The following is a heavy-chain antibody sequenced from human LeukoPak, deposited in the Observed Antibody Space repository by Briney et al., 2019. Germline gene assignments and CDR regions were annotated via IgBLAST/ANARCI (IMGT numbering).Heavy chain of an antibody. J-gene: IGHJ5*02. CDR3: ARDTAMVTFWFDP. CDR2: INPNSGGT. D-gene: IGHD5-18*01. CDR1: GYTFTGYY. Sequence: ASVKVSCKASGYTFTGYYMHWVRQAPGQGLEWMGWINPNSGGTNYAQKFQGRVTMTRDTSISTAYMELSRLRSDDTAVYYCARDTAMVTFWFDPWGQGTLVTVSS. V-gene: IGHV1-2*02.